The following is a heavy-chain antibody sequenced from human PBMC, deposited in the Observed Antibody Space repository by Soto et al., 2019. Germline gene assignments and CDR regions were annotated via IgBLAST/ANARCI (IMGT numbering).Heavy chain of an antibody. D-gene: IGHD3-10*01. CDR1: GYSISSGYY. V-gene: IGHV4-38-2*01. J-gene: IGHJ6*02. CDR3: ARVGGYGMGV. CDR2: IYHSGST. Sequence: SETLSLTCAVSGYSISSGYYWGWIRQPPGKGLEWIGSIYHSGSTYYNPPLKSRVTISVDTSKNQFSLKLSSVTAADTAVYYCARVGGYGMGVWGQGTTVTVSS.